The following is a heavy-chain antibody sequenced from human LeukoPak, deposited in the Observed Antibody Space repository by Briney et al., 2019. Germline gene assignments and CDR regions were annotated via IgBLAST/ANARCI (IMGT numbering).Heavy chain of an antibody. Sequence: SETLSLTCTVAGGSISSGGYYWSWIRQHPGKGLEWIGYIYYSGSTYYNPSLKSRVTISVGTSKNQFSLKLSSVTAADTAVYYCARDVYYYDSSGYYYTYYYYGMDVWGQGTTVTVSS. CDR3: ARDVYYYDSSGYYYTYYYYGMDV. J-gene: IGHJ6*02. CDR2: IYYSGST. V-gene: IGHV4-31*03. CDR1: GGSISSGGYY. D-gene: IGHD3-22*01.